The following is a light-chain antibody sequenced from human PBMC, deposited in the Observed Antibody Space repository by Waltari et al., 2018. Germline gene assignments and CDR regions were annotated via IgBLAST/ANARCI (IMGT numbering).Light chain of an antibody. CDR3: AAWDDSLNGHVI. J-gene: IGLJ2*01. CDR2: SNN. CDR1: RPNIGSNT. V-gene: IGLV1-44*01. Sequence: QSVLTQPPSASGTPGQRVTISCSGSRPNIGSNTLNWYQQLPGTAPNLLMYSNNHRPAGVPDRFSGSKSGTSASLAISGLQSEDEAAYYCAAWDDSLNGHVIFGGGTKLTVL.